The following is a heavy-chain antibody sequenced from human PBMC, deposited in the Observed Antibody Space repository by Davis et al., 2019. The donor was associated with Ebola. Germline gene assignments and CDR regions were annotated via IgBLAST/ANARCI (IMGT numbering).Heavy chain of an antibody. Sequence: PSETLSLTCTVSGVSISRHYWSWIRQPPGKRLEWIGSIYYTGSAYYNSSLASRATISVDTSKNQFSLKLTSVTAADTAMYYCSERGSSVWGQGTLVTVPS. CDR1: GVSISRHY. CDR3: SERGSSV. V-gene: IGHV4-59*03. CDR2: IYYTGSA. J-gene: IGHJ4*02. D-gene: IGHD3-10*01.